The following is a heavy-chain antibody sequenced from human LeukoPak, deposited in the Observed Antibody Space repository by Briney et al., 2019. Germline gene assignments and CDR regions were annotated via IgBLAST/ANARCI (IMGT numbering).Heavy chain of an antibody. Sequence: GGSLRLSCAPSGFTFSSYAMHWVRSAPGEGREWVAVISYDGSNKYYADSVKGRFTISRDNSKNTLYLQMNSLRAEDTAVYYCARDDTTYGSGSYFDYWGQGTLVTVSS. D-gene: IGHD3-10*01. V-gene: IGHV3-30*04. CDR3: ARDDTTYGSGSYFDY. CDR2: ISYDGSNK. J-gene: IGHJ4*02. CDR1: GFTFSSYA.